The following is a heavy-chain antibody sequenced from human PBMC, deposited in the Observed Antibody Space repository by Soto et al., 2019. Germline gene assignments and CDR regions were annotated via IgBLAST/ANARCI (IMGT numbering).Heavy chain of an antibody. CDR1: GFTFSRHG. Sequence: QVQLVESGGGVVQPGRSLRRSCATSGFTFSRHGMHWLRQAPGKGLEWVSFISYDGSNVYYGDSVKGRFTISRDNSNNTLVVHMISVGPEDKAVYYGAKRPWTEAGEFKYWFERWGPGTLVTVS. CDR3: AKRPWTEAGEFKYWFER. J-gene: IGHJ5*02. V-gene: IGHV3-30*18. D-gene: IGHD3-10*01. CDR2: ISYDGSNV.